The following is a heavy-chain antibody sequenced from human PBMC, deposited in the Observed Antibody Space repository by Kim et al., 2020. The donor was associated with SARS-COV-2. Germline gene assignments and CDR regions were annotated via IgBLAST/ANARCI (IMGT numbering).Heavy chain of an antibody. CDR2: FDPEDGET. V-gene: IGHV1-24*01. D-gene: IGHD3-22*01. Sequence: ASVKVSCKVSGYTLTELSMHWVRQAPGKGLEWMGGFDPEDGETIYAQKFQGRVTMTEDTSTDTAYMELSSLRSEDTAVYYCATIHYYDSSGYYHPFDYWGQGTLVTVSS. J-gene: IGHJ4*02. CDR1: GYTLTELS. CDR3: ATIHYYDSSGYYHPFDY.